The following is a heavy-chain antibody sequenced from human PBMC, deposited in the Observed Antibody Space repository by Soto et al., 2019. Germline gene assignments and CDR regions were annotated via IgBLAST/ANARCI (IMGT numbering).Heavy chain of an antibody. Sequence: EVQLVESGGGLVQPGGSLRLSCAASGFTFSSYWMHWVRQAPGKGLVWVSRINSDGSSTSYADSVKGRFTISRDNAKNALYLQMNSLRAEDTAVYYCARVSAVAGTMSGSYNWFDPWGQGTLVTVSS. V-gene: IGHV3-74*01. CDR3: ARVSAVAGTMSGSYNWFDP. CDR1: GFTFSSYW. D-gene: IGHD6-19*01. CDR2: INSDGSST. J-gene: IGHJ5*02.